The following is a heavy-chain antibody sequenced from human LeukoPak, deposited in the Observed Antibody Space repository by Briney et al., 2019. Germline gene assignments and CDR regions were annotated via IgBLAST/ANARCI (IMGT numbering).Heavy chain of an antibody. Sequence: GRSLRLPCVASGFTFDDYAMHWVRQAPGKGLEWVSGISWNSGSIGYADSVKGRFTISRDNAKNSLYLQMNSLRAEDTALYYCAKDIGYYYDSSGYLDYWGQGTLVTVSS. CDR2: ISWNSGSI. D-gene: IGHD3-22*01. V-gene: IGHV3-9*01. J-gene: IGHJ4*02. CDR3: AKDIGYYYDSSGYLDY. CDR1: GFTFDDYA.